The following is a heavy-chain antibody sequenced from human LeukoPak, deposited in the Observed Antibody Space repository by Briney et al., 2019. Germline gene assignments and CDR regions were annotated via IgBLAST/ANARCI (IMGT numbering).Heavy chain of an antibody. CDR2: IRPDGSGK. D-gene: IGHD2/OR15-2a*01. J-gene: IGHJ4*02. CDR3: SSQPAVLDLDC. V-gene: IGHV3-7*01. Sequence: PGGSLRLSCAASGFAFRSYWMTWVRQAPGKGLEWVANIRPDGSGKNYVDSVKGRFTISRDNANNALFLQMKGLRVEDTAVYYCSSQPAVLDLDCWGQGAMDTVSS. CDR1: GFAFRSYW.